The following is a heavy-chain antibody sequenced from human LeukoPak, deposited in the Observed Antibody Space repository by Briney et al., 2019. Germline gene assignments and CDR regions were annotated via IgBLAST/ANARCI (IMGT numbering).Heavy chain of an antibody. V-gene: IGHV3-15*01. CDR3: TTQYYDFWSGCWSYAFDI. D-gene: IGHD3-3*01. Sequence: GGSLRLSCAASGFTFSNAWMSWVRQAPGKGLEWVGRIKSKTDGGTTDYAAPVKGRFTISRDDSKNTLYLQMNSLETEDTAVYYCTTQYYDFWSGCWSYAFDIGGQGTMVTVSS. J-gene: IGHJ3*02. CDR2: IKSKTDGGTT. CDR1: GFTFSNAW.